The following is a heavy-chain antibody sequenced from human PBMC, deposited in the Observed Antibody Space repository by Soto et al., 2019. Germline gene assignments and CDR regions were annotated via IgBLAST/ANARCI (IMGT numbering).Heavy chain of an antibody. CDR1: GGSISSSSYY. D-gene: IGHD3-16*02. CDR2: IYYSGST. J-gene: IGHJ4*02. Sequence: SETLSLTCTVSGGSISSSSYYWGWIRQPPGKGLEWIGSIYYSGSTYYNPSLKSRVTISVDTSKNQFSLKLSSVTAADTAVYYCARWAAYDYIWGSYRDENYYFDYWGQGTLVTVSS. CDR3: ARWAAYDYIWGSYRDENYYFDY. V-gene: IGHV4-39*01.